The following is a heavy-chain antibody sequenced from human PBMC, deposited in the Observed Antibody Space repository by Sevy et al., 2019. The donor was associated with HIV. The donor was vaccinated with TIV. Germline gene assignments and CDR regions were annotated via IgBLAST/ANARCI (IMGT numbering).Heavy chain of an antibody. CDR2: INHSGST. J-gene: IGHJ5*02. D-gene: IGHD2-2*01. V-gene: IGHV4-34*01. CDR3: ARAPPVVVVPGAPSGFDP. CDR1: GGSFSGYY. Sequence: SETLSLTCAVYGGSFSGYYWNWIRQPPGKGLEWIGEINHSGSTHYNPSLKSLMTLSVDTSKNPFSLRLNSVTAADTAVYYCARAPPVVVVPGAPSGFDPWGQGTLVTVSS.